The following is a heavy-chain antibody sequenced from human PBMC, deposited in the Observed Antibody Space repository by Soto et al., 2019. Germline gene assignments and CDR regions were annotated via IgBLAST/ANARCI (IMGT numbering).Heavy chain of an antibody. J-gene: IGHJ5*02. CDR3: SREGDTREGRGVFFS. CDR1: GGTFSSYS. V-gene: IGHV1-69*06. Sequence: QVKLVQSGAEVKQPGSSVKVSCKASGGTFSSYSFSWVRQAPGQGLEWMGGITPIFGTVHYAQNFRGRVTITANKSTNIVHMELSSLRSEDTAVFFCSREGDTREGRGVFFSWGQGTLVTGSS. CDR2: ITPIFGTV. D-gene: IGHD3-16*01.